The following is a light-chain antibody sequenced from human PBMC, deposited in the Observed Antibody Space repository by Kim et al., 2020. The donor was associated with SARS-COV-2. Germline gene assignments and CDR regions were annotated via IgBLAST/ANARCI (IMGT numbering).Light chain of an antibody. Sequence: PGEGATVSCRASQSVRSGSVAWYQQKPGQTPRLLIYGTSNRATGIPDRFSGSGSGTDFTLTITRLEPEDFAVYYCQQYNDSSSTFGQGTKVDIK. CDR1: QSVRSGS. CDR3: QQYNDSSST. CDR2: GTS. J-gene: IGKJ1*01. V-gene: IGKV3-20*01.